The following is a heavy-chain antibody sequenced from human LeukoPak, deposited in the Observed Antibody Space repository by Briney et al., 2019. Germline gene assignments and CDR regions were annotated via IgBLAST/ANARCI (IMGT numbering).Heavy chain of an antibody. CDR1: GGTFSSYA. CDR2: IIPVFGTA. CDR3: ARSRYSPTDAFDI. V-gene: IGHV1-69*13. D-gene: IGHD2-21*01. Sequence: SVKVSCKASGGTFSSYAISWVRQAPGQGLEWMGGIIPVFGTANYAQKFQGRVTITADESTSTAYMELSSLRSEDTAVYYCARSRYSPTDAFDIWGQGTMVTVSS. J-gene: IGHJ3*02.